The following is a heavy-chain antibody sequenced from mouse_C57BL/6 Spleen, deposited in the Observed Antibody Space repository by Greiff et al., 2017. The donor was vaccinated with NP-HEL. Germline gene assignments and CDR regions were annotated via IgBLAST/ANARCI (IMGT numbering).Heavy chain of an antibody. CDR3: ATIYYGNYNY. J-gene: IGHJ2*01. V-gene: IGHV1-22*01. CDR2: INPNNGGT. CDR1: GYTFTDYN. Sequence: EVQLQQSGPELVKPGASVKMSCKASGYTFTDYNMHWVKQSHGKSLEWIGYINPNNGGTSYNQKFKGKATLTVNKSSSTAYMELRSLTSEDSAVYYCATIYYGNYNYWGQGTTLTVSS. D-gene: IGHD2-1*01.